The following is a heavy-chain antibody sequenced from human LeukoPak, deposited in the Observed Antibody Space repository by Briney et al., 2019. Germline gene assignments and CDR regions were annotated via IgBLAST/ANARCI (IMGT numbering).Heavy chain of an antibody. CDR3: ASYGDYYYYYGMDV. V-gene: IGHV1-8*02. CDR1: GGTFSSYA. J-gene: IGHJ6*02. Sequence: ASVKVSCKASGGTFSSYAISWVRQAPGQGLEWMGWMNPNSGNTGYAQKFQGRVTMTRNTSISTAYMELSSLRSEDTVVYYCASYGDYYYYYGMDVWGRGTTVTVSS. CDR2: MNPNSGNT. D-gene: IGHD4-17*01.